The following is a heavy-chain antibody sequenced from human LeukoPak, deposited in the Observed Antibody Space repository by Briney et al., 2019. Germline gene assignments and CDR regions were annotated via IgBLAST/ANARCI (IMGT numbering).Heavy chain of an antibody. CDR1: GGTFSSYA. D-gene: IGHD6-19*01. CDR2: IIPILGIA. V-gene: IGHV1-69*04. CDR3: ARDQGVAVAGNASDY. J-gene: IGHJ4*02. Sequence: SVKVSCKASGGTFSSYAISWVRQAPGQGLEWMGRIIPILGIANYAQKFQGRVTITADKSTSTAYMELSSLRPEDTAVYYCARDQGVAVAGNASDYWGQGTLVTVSS.